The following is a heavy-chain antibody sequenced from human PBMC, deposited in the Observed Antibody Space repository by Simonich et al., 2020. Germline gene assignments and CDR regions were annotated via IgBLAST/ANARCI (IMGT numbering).Heavy chain of an antibody. V-gene: IGHV4-39*01. D-gene: IGHD6-6*01. CDR2: INYRGST. CDR1: GGSISSSSYY. Sequence: QLQLQESGPGLVKPSETLSLTCTVSGGSISSSSYYWGWIRQPPGKGLEWIGSINYRGSTYYNPSLKSRVTISVDTSKNQFSLKLSSVTAADTAVYYCARWAYSSSYFDYWGQGTLVTVSS. J-gene: IGHJ4*02. CDR3: ARWAYSSSYFDY.